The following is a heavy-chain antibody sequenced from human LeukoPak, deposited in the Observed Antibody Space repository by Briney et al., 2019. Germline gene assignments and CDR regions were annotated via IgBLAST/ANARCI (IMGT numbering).Heavy chain of an antibody. J-gene: IGHJ6*02. CDR3: ARGRGLGELSLLGYYYYGMDV. V-gene: IGHV4-59*08. Sequence: PSETLSLTCTVSGGSTSSYYWSWIRQPPGKGLEWIGYIYYSGSTNYNPSLKSRVTISVDTSKNQFSLKLSSVTAADTAVYYCARGRGLGELSLLGYYYYGMDVWGQGTTVTVSS. D-gene: IGHD3-16*02. CDR1: GGSTSSYY. CDR2: IYYSGST.